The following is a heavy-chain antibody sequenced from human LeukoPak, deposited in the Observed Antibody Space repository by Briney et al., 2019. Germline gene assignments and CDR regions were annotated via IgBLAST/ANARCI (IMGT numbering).Heavy chain of an antibody. J-gene: IGHJ4*02. CDR3: AKSSGWYRGGNDY. D-gene: IGHD6-19*01. CDR1: GGSFSGYY. CDR2: INHSGST. Sequence: PSETLSLTCAVYGGSFSGYYWSWVRQPPGKGLEWIGEINHSGSTNYNPSLKSRVTISVDTSKNQFSLKLSSVTAADTAVYYCAKSSGWYRGGNDYWGQGTLVTVSS. V-gene: IGHV4-34*01.